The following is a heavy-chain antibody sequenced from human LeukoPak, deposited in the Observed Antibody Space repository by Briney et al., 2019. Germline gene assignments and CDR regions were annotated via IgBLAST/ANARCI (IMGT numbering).Heavy chain of an antibody. CDR3: AKDRDYYFGSGSFDY. J-gene: IGHJ4*02. D-gene: IGHD3-10*01. CDR2: ISHDGRRQ. CDR1: GFSFNSFA. Sequence: GESLRLSCATSGFSFNSFAMNWVRQAPGKGLEWVAIISHDGRRQHYADSVKGRFTISRDNSNNTLYLDMNNLRADDTALYYCAKDRDYYFGSGSFDYWGQGTLVTVSS. V-gene: IGHV3-30*04.